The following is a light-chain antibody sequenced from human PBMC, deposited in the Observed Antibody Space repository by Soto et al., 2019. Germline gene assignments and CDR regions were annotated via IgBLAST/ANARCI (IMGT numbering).Light chain of an antibody. Sequence: SYELTQPLSVSVALGQTATITCGGNNIGGKNVHWYQHKPGQAPVLVIYRDNNRPSGIPERFSGSNSGNTATLTISRAQAGDEADFYCQVWDSSTGVFGGGTKVTVL. CDR1: NIGGKN. CDR3: QVWDSSTGV. CDR2: RDN. V-gene: IGLV3-9*01. J-gene: IGLJ3*02.